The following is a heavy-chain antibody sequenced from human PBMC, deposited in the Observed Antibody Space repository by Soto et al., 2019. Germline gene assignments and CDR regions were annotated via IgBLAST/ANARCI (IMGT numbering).Heavy chain of an antibody. D-gene: IGHD3-10*01. CDR1: GGSISSGGYY. CDR2: IYYSGST. CDR3: ARLAFTMVRGANLFDY. J-gene: IGHJ4*02. Sequence: SETLSLTCTVSGGSISSGGYYWSWIRQHPGKGLEWIGYIYYSGSTYYNPSLKSRVTISVDTSKNQFSLKLSSVTAADTAVYYCARLAFTMVRGANLFDYWGQGTLVTVSS. V-gene: IGHV4-31*03.